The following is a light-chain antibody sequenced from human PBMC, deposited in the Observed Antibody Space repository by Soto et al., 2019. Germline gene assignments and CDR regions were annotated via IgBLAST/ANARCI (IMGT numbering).Light chain of an antibody. CDR2: AAS. V-gene: IGKV1-39*01. J-gene: IGKJ5*01. Sequence: DIRMTQSPSSLSASVGNRVTVTCRASQSISTYLNWYQQKPGKAPKLLIYAASTLQSGVPSRFSGSGSGTDFTLTISSLQPEDSATYYCQQSSSTPPAFGQGTRLEIK. CDR1: QSISTY. CDR3: QQSSSTPPA.